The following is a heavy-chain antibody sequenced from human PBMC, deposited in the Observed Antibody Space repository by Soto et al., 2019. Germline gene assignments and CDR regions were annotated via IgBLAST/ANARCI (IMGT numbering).Heavy chain of an antibody. Sequence: SETLSLTCSVSGGSISSGDYYWSWIRQPPGKGLEWIAYIYYTGNTYYNPSLKSRLAISVDTSKNKFSLKLSSLTAAATAVYYCDRASRAGQHLVYWGQGTLVTVSS. CDR2: IYYTGNT. CDR1: GGSISSGDYY. V-gene: IGHV4-30-4*01. D-gene: IGHD6-13*01. J-gene: IGHJ4*02. CDR3: DRASRAGQHLVY.